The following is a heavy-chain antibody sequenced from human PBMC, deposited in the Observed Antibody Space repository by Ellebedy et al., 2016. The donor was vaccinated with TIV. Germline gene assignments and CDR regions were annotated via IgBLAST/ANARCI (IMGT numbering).Heavy chain of an antibody. D-gene: IGHD5-18*01. CDR3: ARGTAMVTEFDY. CDR1: GGSISSYY. Sequence: MPSETLSLTCTVSGGSISSYYWSWIRQPPGKGLEWIGYIYYSGSTNYNPSLKSRVTISVDTSKNQFSLKLSSVTAADTAVYYCARGTAMVTEFDYWGQGTLVTVSS. V-gene: IGHV4-59*01. CDR2: IYYSGST. J-gene: IGHJ4*02.